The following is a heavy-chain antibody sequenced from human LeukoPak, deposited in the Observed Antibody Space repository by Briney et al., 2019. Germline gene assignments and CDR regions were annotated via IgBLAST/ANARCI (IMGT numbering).Heavy chain of an antibody. Sequence: GGSLRLSCAASGFTFSSYAMSWVRQAPGKGLEWVSAISGSGGSTYYADSVKGRFTISRDNSKNTLYLQMNSLRAEDTAVYYCAKDRDFWSGYPSHYFDYWGQGTLVTVSS. D-gene: IGHD3-3*01. CDR1: GFTFSSYA. CDR2: ISGSGGST. J-gene: IGHJ4*02. CDR3: AKDRDFWSGYPSHYFDY. V-gene: IGHV3-23*01.